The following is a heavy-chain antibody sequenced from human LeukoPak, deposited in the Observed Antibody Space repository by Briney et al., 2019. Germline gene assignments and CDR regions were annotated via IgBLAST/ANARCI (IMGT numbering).Heavy chain of an antibody. CDR3: AKETYFGGDAQPGV. J-gene: IGHJ4*02. CDR1: GFIFRTYG. Sequence: GGSLRLSCAASGFIFRTYGMNWVRQAPGKGLEWVSGISASGNSIYYADSVKGRFTISRDNSKNTLYLQMDSLRAEDTAVYYCAKETYFGGDAQPGVWGQGTLVTVSS. CDR2: ISASGNSI. D-gene: IGHD2-21*02. V-gene: IGHV3-23*01.